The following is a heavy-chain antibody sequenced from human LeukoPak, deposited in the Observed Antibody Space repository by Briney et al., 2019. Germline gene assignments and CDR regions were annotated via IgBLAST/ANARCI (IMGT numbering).Heavy chain of an antibody. D-gene: IGHD1-26*01. V-gene: IGHV3-30*02. J-gene: IGHJ4*02. CDR2: IRYDGSNK. CDR1: GFTFSNFG. CDR3: GKDLTGANDY. Sequence: GGSLRLSCAASGFTFSNFGMHWVRQAPGKGLEWVAFIRYDGSNKYYADSVKGRFTISRDNSKNTLYLQMNSLRAEDTAVYYCGKDLTGANDYWGQGTLVTVSS.